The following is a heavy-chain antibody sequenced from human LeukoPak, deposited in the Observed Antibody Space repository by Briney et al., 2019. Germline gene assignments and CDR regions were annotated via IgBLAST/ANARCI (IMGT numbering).Heavy chain of an antibody. V-gene: IGHV3-30-3*01. CDR1: GFTFSSYA. Sequence: PGGSLRLSCAASGFTFSSYAMHWVRQAPGKGLEWVAVISYDGSNKYYADSVKGRFTISRDNSKNTLYLQMNSLRAEDTAVYYCARDSYYYDSSGPRYFDLWGRGTLVTVSS. D-gene: IGHD3-22*01. J-gene: IGHJ2*01. CDR3: ARDSYYYDSSGPRYFDL. CDR2: ISYDGSNK.